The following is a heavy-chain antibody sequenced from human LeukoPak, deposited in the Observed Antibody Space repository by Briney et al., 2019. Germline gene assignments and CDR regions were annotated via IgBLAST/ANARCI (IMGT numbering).Heavy chain of an antibody. CDR2: IRSTANGYAT. J-gene: IGHJ4*02. Sequence: GGSLRLSCAASGFTFSGSALHWVRQASGKGLEWVGRIRSTANGYATAYAASVKGRFTISRDDSKNTAYLQMDSLKTEDTAVYYCTGNYYGSRSYADFDYWGQGTLVTVSS. CDR1: GFTFSGSA. V-gene: IGHV3-73*01. CDR3: TGNYYGSRSYADFDY. D-gene: IGHD3-10*01.